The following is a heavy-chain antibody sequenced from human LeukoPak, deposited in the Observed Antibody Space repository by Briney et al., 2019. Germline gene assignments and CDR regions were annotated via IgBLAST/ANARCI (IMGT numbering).Heavy chain of an antibody. CDR1: GYTFTGYY. CDR2: INPNSGDT. CDR3: ARGLLTGIPFDY. V-gene: IGHV1-2*02. J-gene: IGHJ4*02. Sequence: ASVKVSCKASGYTFTGYYMHWVRQAPGQGLEWMGWINPNSGDTNYAQKFQARVTMTRDTSISIAYMELSRLRSDDTAVYYCARGLLTGIPFDYWGQGTLVTVSS. D-gene: IGHD7-27*01.